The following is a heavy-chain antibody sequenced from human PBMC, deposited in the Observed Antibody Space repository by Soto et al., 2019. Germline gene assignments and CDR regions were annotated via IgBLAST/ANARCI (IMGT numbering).Heavy chain of an antibody. CDR1: GFSLSTNGVG. CDR3: AHSLIPNWGSRGAFDY. J-gene: IGHJ4*02. D-gene: IGHD7-27*01. V-gene: IGHV2-5*02. Sequence: QITLKESGPTLVKPTQPLTLTCTFSGFSLSTNGVGVGWIRQPPGKALEWLALIYWDDDKRYSPSLKSRLTITKDTPKHQVVLTMTNMYPVDTATYYCAHSLIPNWGSRGAFDYWGEGALVTVSS. CDR2: IYWDDDK.